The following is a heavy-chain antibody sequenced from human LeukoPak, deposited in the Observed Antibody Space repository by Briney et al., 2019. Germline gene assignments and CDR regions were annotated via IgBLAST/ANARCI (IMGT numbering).Heavy chain of an antibody. CDR2: INHRGST. CDR3: ARTRGYSSGWPMGFYYYYYMDV. J-gene: IGHJ6*03. Sequence: SETLSLTCAVYGGSFSGYYWSWIRQPPGKGLEWIGEINHRGSTNYNPSLKSRVTISVDTSKNQFSLQLNSVTPEDTAVYYCARTRGYSSGWPMGFYYYYYMDVWGKGTTVTVSS. CDR1: GGSFSGYY. D-gene: IGHD6-19*01. V-gene: IGHV4-34*01.